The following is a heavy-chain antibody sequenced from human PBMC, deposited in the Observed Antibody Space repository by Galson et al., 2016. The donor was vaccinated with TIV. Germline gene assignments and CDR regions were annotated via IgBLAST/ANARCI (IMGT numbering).Heavy chain of an antibody. CDR2: ISTTGTT. J-gene: IGHJ4*02. V-gene: IGHV4-61*09. Sequence: LSLTCTVSDDSFSTNSYYWTWIRQPAGKGLEWIGYISTTGTTNYNPSLKSRVAISMDTSKGQFSLKFSSVTAADTALYFCARGLTSSSWSRCYFDNWGQGKLVTVSS. CDR3: ARGLTSSSWSRCYFDN. D-gene: IGHD6-13*01. CDR1: DDSFSTNSYY.